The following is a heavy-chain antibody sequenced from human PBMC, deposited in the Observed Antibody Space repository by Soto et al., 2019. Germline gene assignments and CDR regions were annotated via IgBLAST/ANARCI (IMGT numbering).Heavy chain of an antibody. CDR1: GDCICTYY. CDR3: ARVMPSMDIYGMDV. Sequence: PSETLSLTCTVSGDCICTYYWTWIRQPAGKGLEWIGRIHPSGSTNYHPSLKSRVSMSVDTSMNQISLKLTTVTAADTAVYYCARVMPSMDIYGMDVWGQGTTVTVSS. CDR2: IHPSGST. V-gene: IGHV4-4*07. J-gene: IGHJ6*02. D-gene: IGHD3-10*01.